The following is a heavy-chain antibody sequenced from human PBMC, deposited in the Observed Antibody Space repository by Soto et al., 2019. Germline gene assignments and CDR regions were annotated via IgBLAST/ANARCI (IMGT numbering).Heavy chain of an antibody. CDR3: ARQSCSGGGCYSGPQDWYFSL. CDR1: GGSINSYY. CDR2: LSYSGNF. D-gene: IGHD2-15*01. V-gene: IGHV4-59*01. J-gene: IGHJ2*01. Sequence: QVPLQESGPGLVKPSETLSLTCTVSGGSINSYYWSWIRQPPGKGLEWIGSLSYSGNFYYNPSLKSRISISVDTSKNQFSLTLTSVAAADTAVYYCARQSCSGGGCYSGPQDWYFSLWGRGTLVTVSS.